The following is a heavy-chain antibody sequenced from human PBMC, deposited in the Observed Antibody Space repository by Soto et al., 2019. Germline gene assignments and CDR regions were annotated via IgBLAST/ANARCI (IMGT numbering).Heavy chain of an antibody. D-gene: IGHD5-12*01. CDR1: GGSISSYY. CDR2: IYYSGST. CDR3: ARVTPGYSGYDRADY. V-gene: IGHV4-59*01. Sequence: QVQLQESGPGLVKPSETLSLTCTVYGGSISSYYWSWIRQPPGKGLEWIGYIYYSGSTNYNPSLKSRVTISVDTSKNQFSLKLSSVTAADTAVYYCARVTPGYSGYDRADYWGQGTLVTVSS. J-gene: IGHJ4*02.